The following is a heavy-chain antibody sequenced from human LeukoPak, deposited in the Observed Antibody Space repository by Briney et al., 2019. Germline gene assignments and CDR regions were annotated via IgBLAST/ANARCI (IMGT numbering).Heavy chain of an antibody. J-gene: IGHJ4*02. CDR3: ARDPGRSGGSCYSDY. CDR1: GFTFNNYG. Sequence: PGRSLRLSCAASGFTFNNYGMHWVRQAPGKGLEWVAVIWYDGRSKYYADSVKGRFTISRDNSKDTLYLQMNSLRAEDTAVYYCARDPGRSGGSCYSDYWGQGTLVTVSS. D-gene: IGHD2-15*01. V-gene: IGHV3-33*01. CDR2: IWYDGRSK.